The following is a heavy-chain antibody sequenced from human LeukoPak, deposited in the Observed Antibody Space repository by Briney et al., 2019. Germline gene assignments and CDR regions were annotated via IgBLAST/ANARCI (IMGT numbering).Heavy chain of an antibody. Sequence: SETLSLTCAVYGGSFSGYYWSWIRQPPGKGLEWIGEINHSGSTNYNPSLKSRVTISVDTSKNQFSLKLSSVTAADTAVYYCARGWRYYYGSGSYPPFDYWGQGTLVTVSS. CDR3: ARGWRYYYGSGSYPPFDY. CDR2: INHSGST. J-gene: IGHJ4*02. V-gene: IGHV4-34*01. D-gene: IGHD3-10*01. CDR1: GGSFSGYY.